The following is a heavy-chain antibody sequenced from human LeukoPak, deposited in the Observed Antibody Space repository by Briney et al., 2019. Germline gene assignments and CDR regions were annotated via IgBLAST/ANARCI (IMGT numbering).Heavy chain of an antibody. Sequence: ASVKVSCKASGYTFSGSYIHWVRQAPGQGLEWMGRINPNSGDTNFAQTFQGRVTMTRDTSITTAYMELSGLTSDDTAVYYCARTTEGGYTYDYFYYYYMDVWGKGTTVTISS. CDR1: GYTFSGSY. CDR2: INPNSGDT. CDR3: ARTTEGGYTYDYFYYYYMDV. D-gene: IGHD5-18*01. V-gene: IGHV1-2*06. J-gene: IGHJ6*03.